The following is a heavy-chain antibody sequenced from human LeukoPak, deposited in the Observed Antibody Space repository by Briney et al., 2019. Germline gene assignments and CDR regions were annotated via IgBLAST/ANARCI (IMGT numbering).Heavy chain of an antibody. D-gene: IGHD3-10*01. V-gene: IGHV1-69*13. J-gene: IGHJ4*02. CDR2: IIPIFGTA. Sequence: ASVKVSCKASGGTFSSYAISWVRQAPGQGLEWMGGIIPIFGTANYAQKFQGRVTITADESTSTAYMELSSLRSEDTAVYYCARGGIYGSGSYFLDYWGQGTLVTVSS. CDR3: ARGGIYGSGSYFLDY. CDR1: GGTFSSYA.